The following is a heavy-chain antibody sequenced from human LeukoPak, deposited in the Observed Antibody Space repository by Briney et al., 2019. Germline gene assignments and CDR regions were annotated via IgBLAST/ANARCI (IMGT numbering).Heavy chain of an antibody. V-gene: IGHV3-23*01. CDR2: ISGSGGST. D-gene: IGHD3-10*01. CDR1: GFTFSSYA. CDR3: ATAAGSYGSGSYYTDAFDI. J-gene: IGHJ3*02. Sequence: GGSLRLSCAASGFTFSSYAMSWVRQAPGKGLEWVSAISGSGGSTYYADSVKGRFTISRDNSKNTLYLQMNSLRAEDTAVYYCATAAGSYGSGSYYTDAFDIWGQGTMVTVSS.